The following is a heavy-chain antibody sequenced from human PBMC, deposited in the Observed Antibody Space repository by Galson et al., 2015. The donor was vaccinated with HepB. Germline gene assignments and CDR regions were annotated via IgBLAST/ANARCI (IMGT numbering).Heavy chain of an antibody. CDR1: GVTVSSNY. CDR3: ARDRRPLPMNPEGLDY. Sequence: SLRLSCAASGVTVSSNYMSWVRQAPGKGLEWVSVIYGGGNTYYADSVKGRFTISRDNSKNTLYLQMNSLRAEDTAVYYCARDRRPLPMNPEGLDYWGQGTLVTVSS. V-gene: IGHV3-66*02. J-gene: IGHJ4*02. D-gene: IGHD1-14*01. CDR2: IYGGGNT.